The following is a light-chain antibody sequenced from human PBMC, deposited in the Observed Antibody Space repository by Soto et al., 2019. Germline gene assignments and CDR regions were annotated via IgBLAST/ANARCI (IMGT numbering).Light chain of an antibody. CDR1: QSVSSSY. J-gene: IGKJ1*01. V-gene: IGKV3-20*01. CDR3: QQYGSSLPWT. Sequence: EIVLTQSPGTLSLSPGERATLSCRASQSVSSSYLAWYQQKPGQAPRLLIYGASSRATGIPDRFSGSGSGTDFTLTISRLEPEACAVYYCQQYGSSLPWTFGHGTKVQIK. CDR2: GAS.